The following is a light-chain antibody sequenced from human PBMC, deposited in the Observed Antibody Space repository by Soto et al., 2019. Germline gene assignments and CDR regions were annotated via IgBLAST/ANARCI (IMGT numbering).Light chain of an antibody. V-gene: IGKV1-9*01. Sequence: DIQLTQSPSFLSSSVGDRVTVSCRASQDISTSLAWFQQKAGNVPPLLVYDASTMQDGVPSRFSGSGSGTYFTLTISNLQAEDFATYYCQHYRTYPFSFGQGTKLDIK. J-gene: IGKJ2*03. CDR3: QHYRTYPFS. CDR1: QDISTS. CDR2: DAS.